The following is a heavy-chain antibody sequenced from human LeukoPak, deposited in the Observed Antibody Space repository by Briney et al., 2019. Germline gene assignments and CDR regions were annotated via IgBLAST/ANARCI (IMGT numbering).Heavy chain of an antibody. CDR2: INHSGST. D-gene: IGHD1-26*01. J-gene: IGHJ4*02. CDR1: GGSFSGYY. CDR3: ARGLMSGSYSDY. V-gene: IGHV4-34*01. Sequence: SETLSLTCAVYGGSFSGYYWSWIRQPPGKGLEWIGEINHSGSTNYNPSLKSRVTISVDTSENQFSLKLSSVTAADTAVYYCARGLMSGSYSDYWGQGTLVTVSS.